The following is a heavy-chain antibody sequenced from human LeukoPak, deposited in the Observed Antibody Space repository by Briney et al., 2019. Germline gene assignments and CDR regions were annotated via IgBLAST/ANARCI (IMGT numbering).Heavy chain of an antibody. CDR2: IIGTGGGT. J-gene: IGHJ6*02. Sequence: GGSLRLSCAPPGFTFRRYAMSGVGQAPGKGLEWFQGIIGTGGGTYYVDSGKGRFTISRGNSKNTLYLQMNSLRAEDTALYHCAKGLPLAAAGEYYDNGMDVWGQGTTVTVPS. CDR3: AKGLPLAAAGEYYDNGMDV. D-gene: IGHD6-13*01. CDR1: GFTFRRYA. V-gene: IGHV3-23*01.